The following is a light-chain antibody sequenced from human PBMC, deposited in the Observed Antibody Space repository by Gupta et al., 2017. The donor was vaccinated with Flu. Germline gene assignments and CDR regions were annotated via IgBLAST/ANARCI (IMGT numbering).Light chain of an antibody. J-gene: IGKJ5*01. CDR1: QSVRSN. CDR2: GVS. CDR3: QQDTNWPPIT. V-gene: IGKV3-15*01. Sequence: EIVMTQSPATLSVSPGETATLSCRASQSVRSNLAWYQQRPGQAPRLLIYGVSTRAAGIPARFSGSGSGTDFTLTISRLQSEDFTVYYCQQDTNWPPITFGQGTLLEI.